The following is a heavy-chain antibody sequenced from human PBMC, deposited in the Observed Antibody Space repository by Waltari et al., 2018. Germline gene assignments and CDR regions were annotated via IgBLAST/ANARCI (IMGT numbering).Heavy chain of an antibody. J-gene: IGHJ3*02. CDR1: GGSISRHY. CDR3: ARGGMVQGVIVAFDI. Sequence: QVQLQESGPGLVKPSETLSLPCTVSGGSISRHYWRWLRQPPGTGLEWIGYIYYSGSTNYNPSLKSRVTISVDTSKNQFSLKLSSVTAADTAVYYCARGGMVQGVIVAFDIWGQGTMVTVSS. D-gene: IGHD3-10*01. V-gene: IGHV4-59*11. CDR2: IYYSGST.